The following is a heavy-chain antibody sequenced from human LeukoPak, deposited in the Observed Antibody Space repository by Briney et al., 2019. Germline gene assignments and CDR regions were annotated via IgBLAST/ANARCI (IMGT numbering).Heavy chain of an antibody. Sequence: SETLSLTCTVSGGSVSSGSYYWSWIRQPPGKGLEWIGYIYYSGSTNYNPSLKSRVTISLDTSKNQFSLKLNSVTAADTAVHYCARLSIASRVRIYHDWGQGTLVTVSS. CDR2: IYYSGST. J-gene: IGHJ4*02. CDR1: GGSVSSGSYY. D-gene: IGHD6-6*01. V-gene: IGHV4-61*01. CDR3: ARLSIASRVRIYHD.